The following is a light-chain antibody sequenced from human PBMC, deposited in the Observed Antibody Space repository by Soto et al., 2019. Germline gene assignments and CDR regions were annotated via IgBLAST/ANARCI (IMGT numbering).Light chain of an antibody. V-gene: IGKV3-11*01. CDR1: QSVSFY. J-gene: IGKJ3*01. CDR3: QQRSNWPRT. CDR2: DAS. Sequence: EIVLTQSPATLSLSPGERATLSCRASQSVSFYLAWYHQKPGQAPRLLIYDASNRATGIPARFSGSGSGTDFTLTISSLAPEDFAVYYCQQRSNWPRTFGPGTKVDIK.